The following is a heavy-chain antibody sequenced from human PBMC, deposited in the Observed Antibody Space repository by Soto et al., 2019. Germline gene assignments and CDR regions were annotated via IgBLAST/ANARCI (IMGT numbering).Heavy chain of an antibody. CDR2: IKQDGSEK. CDR3: AKDGGGYSYGSFDY. V-gene: IGHV3-7*03. J-gene: IGHJ4*02. D-gene: IGHD5-18*01. Sequence: GGSLRLSCAASGFTFSSYWMSWVRQAPGKGLEWVANIKQDGSEKYYVDSVKGRFTISRDNAKNSLYLQMNSLRAEDTAVYYCAKDGGGYSYGSFDYWGQGTLVTVSS. CDR1: GFTFSSYW.